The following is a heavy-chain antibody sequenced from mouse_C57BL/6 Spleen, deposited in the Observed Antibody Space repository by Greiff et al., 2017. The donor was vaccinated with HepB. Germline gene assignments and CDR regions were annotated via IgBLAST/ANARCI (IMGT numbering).Heavy chain of an antibody. Sequence: EVQLQQSGAELVRPGASVKLSCTASGFNIKDDYMHWVKQRPEQGLEWIGWIDPENGDTEYASKFQGKATITADTSSNTAYLQLSSLTSEDTAVYYCTAAQATLYPMDYWGQGTSVTVSS. CDR1: GFNIKDDY. D-gene: IGHD3-2*02. CDR2: IDPENGDT. J-gene: IGHJ4*01. CDR3: TAAQATLYPMDY. V-gene: IGHV14-4*01.